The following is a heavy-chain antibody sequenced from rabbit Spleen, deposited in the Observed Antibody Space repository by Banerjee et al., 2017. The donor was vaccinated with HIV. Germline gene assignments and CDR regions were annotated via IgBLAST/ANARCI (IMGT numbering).Heavy chain of an antibody. CDR1: GFSFSSSYW. CDR3: ARDSDTGGSGVSGGLNL. CDR2: IVTSSGAT. Sequence: QEQLEESGGDLVQPEGSLTLTCTASGFSFSSSYWICWVRQAPGKGLEWIACIVTSSGATYYASWAKGRFTITRSTSLSTVTLQMTSLTAADTATYFCARDSDTGGSGVSGGLNLWGQGTLVTVS. V-gene: IGHV1S45*01. D-gene: IGHD1-1*01. J-gene: IGHJ4*01.